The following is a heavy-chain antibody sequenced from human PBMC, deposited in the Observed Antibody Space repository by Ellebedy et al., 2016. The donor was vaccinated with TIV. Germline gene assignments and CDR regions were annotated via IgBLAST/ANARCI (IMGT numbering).Heavy chain of an antibody. CDR3: ARDRGYGGNSGGDY. V-gene: IGHV3-74*01. CDR2: INSDGSST. CDR1: GFTFSSYW. J-gene: IGHJ4*02. Sequence: GESLKISXAASGFTFSSYWMHWVRQAPGKGLVWVSRINSDGSSTSYADSVKGRFTISRDNAKNTLYLQMNSLRAEDTAVYYCARDRGYGGNSGGDYWGQGTLVTVSS. D-gene: IGHD4-23*01.